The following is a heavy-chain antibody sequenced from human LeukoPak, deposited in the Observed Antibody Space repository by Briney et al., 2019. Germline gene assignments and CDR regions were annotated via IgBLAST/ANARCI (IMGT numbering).Heavy chain of an antibody. CDR2: IYYSGST. Sequence: PSETLSLTCTVSGGSISSYYWSWIRQPPGKGLEWIGYIYYSGSTNYNPSLKSRVTISVDTSKNQFSLKLSSVTAADTAVYYCARHVLGYYDSSGQDAFDIWGQGTMVTVSS. CDR1: GGSISSYY. D-gene: IGHD3-22*01. CDR3: ARHVLGYYDSSGQDAFDI. J-gene: IGHJ3*02. V-gene: IGHV4-59*08.